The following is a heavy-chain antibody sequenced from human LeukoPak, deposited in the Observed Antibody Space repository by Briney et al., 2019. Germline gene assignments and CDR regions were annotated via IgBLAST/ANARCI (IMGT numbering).Heavy chain of an antibody. D-gene: IGHD6-13*01. Sequence: GGSLRLSCAASGFTFSSYGMHWVRQAPGKGLEWVAAISYDGSNRYYADSLKGRFTNSRDNSKNTLYLQMSSLRVEDTAVYYCAKDGSQGSRWTYFDYWGQGTLVIVFS. V-gene: IGHV3-30*18. CDR2: ISYDGSNR. CDR1: GFTFSSYG. J-gene: IGHJ4*02. CDR3: AKDGSQGSRWTYFDY.